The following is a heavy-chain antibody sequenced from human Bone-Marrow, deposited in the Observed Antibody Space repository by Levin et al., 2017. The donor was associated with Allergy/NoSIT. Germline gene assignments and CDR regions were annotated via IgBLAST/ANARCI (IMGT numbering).Heavy chain of an antibody. V-gene: IGHV3-74*01. Sequence: GGSLRLSCAASGFTFSRYWMHWVRQPPGKGLVWISRINSDGSTTNYADSVKGRFTISRDNAKNTLYLQMNSLRADDTAFYYCVQLDYGDLDDYRGQGTLVTVSS. CDR2: INSDGSTT. D-gene: IGHD4-17*01. CDR1: GFTFSRYW. J-gene: IGHJ4*02. CDR3: VQLDYGDLDDY.